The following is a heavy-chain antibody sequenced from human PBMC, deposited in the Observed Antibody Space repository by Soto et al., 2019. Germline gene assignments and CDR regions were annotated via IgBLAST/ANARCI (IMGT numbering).Heavy chain of an antibody. D-gene: IGHD4-17*01. J-gene: IGHJ3*02. CDR2: MNPNSGNT. V-gene: IGHV1-8*01. CDR1: GYTFTSYD. CDR3: ASQAKDVDYESAFDI. Sequence: RASVKVSCKASGYTFTSYDINWVRQTTGQGLEWMGWMNPNSGNTGYAQKFQGRVTMTRNTSISTAYMELSSLRSEDTAVYYCASQAKDVDYESAFDIWGQGTMVTVSS.